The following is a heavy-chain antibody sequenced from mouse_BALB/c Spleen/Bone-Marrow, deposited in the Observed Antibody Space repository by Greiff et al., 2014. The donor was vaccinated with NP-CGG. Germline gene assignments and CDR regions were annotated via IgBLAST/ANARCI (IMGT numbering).Heavy chain of an antibody. CDR1: GYTFTSYW. Sequence: DLVKPGASVKLSCKASGYTFTSYWINWIKQRPGQGLEWIGRIAPGSGSTYYDEMFKGMATLTVDTSSSTAYILLSSLSSEDSAVYFCAYYRYDVNYWGQGTTLTVSS. V-gene: IGHV1S41*01. J-gene: IGHJ2*01. CDR2: IAPGSGST. CDR3: AYYRYDVNY. D-gene: IGHD2-14*01.